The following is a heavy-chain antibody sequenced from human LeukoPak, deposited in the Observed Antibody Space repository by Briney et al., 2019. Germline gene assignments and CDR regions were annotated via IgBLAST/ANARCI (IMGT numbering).Heavy chain of an antibody. V-gene: IGHV4-31*03. CDR1: GGSISSSGYY. J-gene: IGHJ4*02. CDR3: ARVDPDSSSTLEVFDY. D-gene: IGHD6-6*01. Sequence: PSETLSLTCIVSGGSISSSGYYWDWIRQPPGRGLEWIGYIYYSGSTYYNPSLKSRVTISVDTSKNQFSLKLSSVTAADTAVYYCARVDPDSSSTLEVFDYWGQGTLVTVSS. CDR2: IYYSGST.